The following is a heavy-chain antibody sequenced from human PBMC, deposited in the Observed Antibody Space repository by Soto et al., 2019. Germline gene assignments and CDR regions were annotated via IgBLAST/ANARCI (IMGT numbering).Heavy chain of an antibody. V-gene: IGHV3-33*01. CDR2: IWFDGSNK. Sequence: QVQLVESGGGVVQPGRSLRLSCAASGFTFSSYGMHWVRQAPGKGLEWVAVIWFDGSNKYYADSVKGRFTISRDNSKNTLYLQMNSLRAEDTAVYYCARGARTYYDFWSGWNWFDPWGQGTLVTVSS. J-gene: IGHJ5*02. CDR1: GFTFSSYG. D-gene: IGHD3-3*01. CDR3: ARGARTYYDFWSGWNWFDP.